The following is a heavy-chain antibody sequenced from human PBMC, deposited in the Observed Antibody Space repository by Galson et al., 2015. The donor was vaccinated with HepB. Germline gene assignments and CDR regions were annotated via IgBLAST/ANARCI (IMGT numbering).Heavy chain of an antibody. Sequence: SLRLSCAASGFTFSSYAMHWVRQAPGKGLEYVSAISSNGGSTYYANSVKGRFTISRDNSKNTLYLQMGSLRAEDMAVYYCARGIQVGGLNYYYYYGMDVWGQGTTVTVSS. V-gene: IGHV3-64*01. CDR2: ISSNGGST. CDR3: ARGIQVGGLNYYYYYGMDV. J-gene: IGHJ6*02. D-gene: IGHD1-26*01. CDR1: GFTFSSYA.